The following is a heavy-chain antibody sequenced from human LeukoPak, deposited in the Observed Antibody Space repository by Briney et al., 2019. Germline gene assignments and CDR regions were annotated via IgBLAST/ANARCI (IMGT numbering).Heavy chain of an antibody. V-gene: IGHV4-34*01. J-gene: IGHJ4*02. Sequence: SETLSLTCAVYGGSFSGYYWSWIRQPPGKGLEWIGEINHSGSTNYNPSLESRVTISVDTSKNQFSLKLSSVTAADTAVYYCARGRLAYCGGDCSLYNDYWGQGTLVTVSS. CDR1: GGSFSGYY. CDR3: ARGRLAYCGGDCSLYNDY. CDR2: INHSGST. D-gene: IGHD2-21*02.